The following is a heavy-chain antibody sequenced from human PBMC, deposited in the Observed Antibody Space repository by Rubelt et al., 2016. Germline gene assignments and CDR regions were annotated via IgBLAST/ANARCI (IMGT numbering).Heavy chain of an antibody. D-gene: IGHD2-2*01. Sequence: PGKGLEWVSVIYSGGSTYYADSVKGRFTISRDNSKNTLYLQMNSLRAEDTAVYYCAKHIVVVPAAPAADYWGQGTLVTVSS. CDR3: AKHIVVVPAAPAADY. V-gene: IGHV3-66*04. CDR2: IYSGGST. J-gene: IGHJ4*02.